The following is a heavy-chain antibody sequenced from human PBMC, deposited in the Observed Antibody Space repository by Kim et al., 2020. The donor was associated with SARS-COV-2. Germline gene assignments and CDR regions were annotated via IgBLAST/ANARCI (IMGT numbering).Heavy chain of an antibody. CDR1: GYTFTSYF. CDR3: ARDIVVVTNSRGPHY. V-gene: IGHV1-46*01. D-gene: IGHD2-2*01. CDR2: INPSNGWT. J-gene: IGHJ4*02. Sequence: ASVKVSCKASGYTFTSYFVHWVRQAPGQGLEWMGLINPSNGWTKNAQTFKDRLTMTRDTSTSTVYMELTSLRSEDTAVYYCARDIVVVTNSRGPHYWGQG.